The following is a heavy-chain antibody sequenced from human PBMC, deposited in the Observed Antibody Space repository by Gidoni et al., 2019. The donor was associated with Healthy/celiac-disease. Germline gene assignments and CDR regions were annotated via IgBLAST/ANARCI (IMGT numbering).Heavy chain of an antibody. D-gene: IGHD2-15*01. CDR3: ARALLYCSGGSCYSGFDY. Sequence: QVQLQESGPGLGKPSETLSLTCTVSGGPISSYYWIWLRQPAGKGLEWIGRTYTSGSTNYNPSLMSRVTMSVDTSKNQFSLQLSSVTAADTAVYYCARALLYCSGGSCYSGFDYWGQGTLVTVSS. V-gene: IGHV4-4*07. CDR1: GGPISSYY. J-gene: IGHJ4*02. CDR2: TYTSGST.